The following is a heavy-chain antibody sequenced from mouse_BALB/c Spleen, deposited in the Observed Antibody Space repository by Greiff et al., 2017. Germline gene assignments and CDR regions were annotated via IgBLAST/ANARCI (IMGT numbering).Heavy chain of an antibody. Sequence: EVKVVESGGGLVKPGGSLKLSCAASGFTFSDYYMYWVRQTPEKRLEWVATISDGGSYTYYPDSVKGRFTISRDNAKNNLYLQMSSLKSEDTAMYYCARDSYDYGDYWGQGTTLTVSS. CDR1: GFTFSDYY. V-gene: IGHV5-4*02. CDR2: ISDGGSYT. D-gene: IGHD2-4*01. CDR3: ARDSYDYGDY. J-gene: IGHJ2*01.